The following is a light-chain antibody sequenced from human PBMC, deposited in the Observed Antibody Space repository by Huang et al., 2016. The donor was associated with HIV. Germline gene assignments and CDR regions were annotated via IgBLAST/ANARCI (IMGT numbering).Light chain of an antibody. V-gene: IGKV3-11*01. Sequence: EIVLTQSPATLSLSPGERATLSCRASQSVSRFLAWYQQKAGQAPRLLIYDSSNRAIDIPARFSGSGSGTEFTLTISSLEPEDFAVYYCQQRSSWPRFTFGGGTKVELK. CDR3: QQRSSWPRFT. CDR2: DSS. J-gene: IGKJ4*01. CDR1: QSVSRF.